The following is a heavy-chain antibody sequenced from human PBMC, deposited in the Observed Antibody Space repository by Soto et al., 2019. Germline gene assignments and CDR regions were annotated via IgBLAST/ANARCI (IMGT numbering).Heavy chain of an antibody. J-gene: IGHJ4*02. Sequence: QVQLVQSGPEVKKPGASVKVSCKTSGYTFTSFGISWVRQAPGQGLEWMGWITTDKGKTNYAQKFQGRVTMTTDTSPRTAYLVLRSLRPGDTALYYCPSRSAAFDYRGQGTLVTVSS. CDR2: ITTDKGKT. CDR3: PSRSAAFDY. V-gene: IGHV1-18*01. D-gene: IGHD6-25*01. CDR1: GYTFTSFG.